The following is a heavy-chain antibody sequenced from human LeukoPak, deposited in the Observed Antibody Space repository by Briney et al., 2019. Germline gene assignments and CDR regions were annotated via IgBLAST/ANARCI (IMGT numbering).Heavy chain of an antibody. Sequence: SETLSLTCTVSGGSISSGSYYWSWIRQPAGKGLEWIGRIYTSGSTNYNPSLKSRVTISVDTSKNQFSLKLSSVTAADTAVYYCATSGSYYEYWGQETLVTVSS. V-gene: IGHV4-61*02. CDR2: IYTSGST. J-gene: IGHJ4*02. CDR1: GGSISSGSYY. CDR3: ATSGSYYEY. D-gene: IGHD1-26*01.